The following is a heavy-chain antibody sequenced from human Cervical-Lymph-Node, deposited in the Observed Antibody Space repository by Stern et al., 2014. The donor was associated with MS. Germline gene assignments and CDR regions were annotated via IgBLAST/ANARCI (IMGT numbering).Heavy chain of an antibody. Sequence: QVKLVQSGAEVQKPGASVTVSCKTSGYTFTSDDINWVRKAYGQGLEWMGWMNPDSGDTGYAQKFQGRLTITRDTSISTAYMELTTLRSEDTAVYDCTKAWDSWGQGTLVIVSS. CDR3: TKAWDS. CDR1: GYTFTSDD. V-gene: IGHV1-8*01. CDR2: MNPDSGDT. J-gene: IGHJ4*02.